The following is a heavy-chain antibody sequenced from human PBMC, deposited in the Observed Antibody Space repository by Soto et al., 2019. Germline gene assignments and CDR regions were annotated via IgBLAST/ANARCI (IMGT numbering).Heavy chain of an antibody. D-gene: IGHD3-22*01. CDR3: AKSPSGYQFYYFDY. CDR2: ISGSGGST. J-gene: IGHJ4*02. CDR1: GCTFSSYA. V-gene: IGHV3-23*01. Sequence: GGSLRLSCASSGCTFSSYAMSWVRQAPGKGLEWVSAISGSGGSTYYADSVKGRFTISRDNSKNTLYLQMNSLRAEDTAVYYCAKSPSGYQFYYFDYWGQGTLVTVSS.